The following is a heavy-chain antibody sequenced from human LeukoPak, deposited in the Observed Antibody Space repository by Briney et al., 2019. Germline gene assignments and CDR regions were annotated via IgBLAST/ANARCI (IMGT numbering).Heavy chain of an antibody. CDR1: GGSISSYY. V-gene: IGHV4-59*06. CDR3: ARANTIFGVVIRPFDY. J-gene: IGHJ4*02. CDR2: IYYSGST. Sequence: TSETLSLTCTVSGGSISSYYWSWIRQHPGKGLEWIGYIYYSGSTYYNPSLKSRVTISVDTSKNQFSLKLSSVTAADTAVYYCARANTIFGVVIRPFDYWGQGTLVTVSS. D-gene: IGHD3-3*01.